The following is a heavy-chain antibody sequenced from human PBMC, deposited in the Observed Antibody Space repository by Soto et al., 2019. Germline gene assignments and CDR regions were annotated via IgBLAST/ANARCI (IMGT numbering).Heavy chain of an antibody. CDR2: INPNSGGT. D-gene: IGHD3-10*01. CDR3: ARDARGDEAPMDY. J-gene: IGHJ4*02. CDR1: GYTFTSNA. Sequence: ASVKVSCKASGYTFTSNAMHWVRQAPGQGLEWMGWINPNSGGTNYAQKFQGWVTMTRDTSISTAYMELSRLRSDDTAVYYCARDARGDEAPMDYWGQGTLVTVSS. V-gene: IGHV1-2*04.